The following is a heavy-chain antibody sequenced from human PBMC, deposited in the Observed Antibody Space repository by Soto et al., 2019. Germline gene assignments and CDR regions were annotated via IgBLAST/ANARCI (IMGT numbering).Heavy chain of an antibody. V-gene: IGHV3-30*18. J-gene: IGHJ6*02. CDR3: AKVQGVYGGWDYGIDV. D-gene: IGHD4-17*01. Sequence: QVQLVESGGGVVQPGRSLRLSCAASGFTFSSYGMHWVRQAPGKGLEWVAVISYDGSNKYYADYVKGRFTISRDNSKNSMYLQMNSLRAEDTAVYDCAKVQGVYGGWDYGIDVWGQGTTVTVSS. CDR1: GFTFSSYG. CDR2: ISYDGSNK.